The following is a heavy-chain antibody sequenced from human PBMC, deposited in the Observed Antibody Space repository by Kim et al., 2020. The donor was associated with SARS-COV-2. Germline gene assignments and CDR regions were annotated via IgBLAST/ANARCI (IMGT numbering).Heavy chain of an antibody. Sequence: SADSMKGRFTSSGDNTKSALYLQMSSLRAEDTAVYYCATGGAIAVAVDYWGQGTLVTVSS. CDR3: ATGGAIAVAVDY. J-gene: IGHJ4*02. D-gene: IGHD6-19*01. V-gene: IGHV3-66*01.